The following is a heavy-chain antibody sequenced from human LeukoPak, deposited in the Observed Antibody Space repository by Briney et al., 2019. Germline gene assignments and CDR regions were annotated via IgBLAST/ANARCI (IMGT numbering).Heavy chain of an antibody. V-gene: IGHV4-59*01. CDR2: IYYSGGT. J-gene: IGHJ6*03. Sequence: SETLSLTCAVHGGSFSSYYWSWSRQPPGKGLEWIGYIYYSGGTSYKSSLKSRVTISVDTSKNQFSLKLSSVTAADTAVYYCARTTEGGYSYGYFYYYYMDVWGKGTTVTISS. D-gene: IGHD5-18*01. CDR1: GGSFSSYY. CDR3: ARTTEGGYSYGYFYYYYMDV.